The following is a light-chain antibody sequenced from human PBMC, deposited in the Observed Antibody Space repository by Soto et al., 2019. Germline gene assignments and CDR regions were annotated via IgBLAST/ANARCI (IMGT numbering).Light chain of an antibody. CDR1: QSVSSY. CDR3: QQRSNCPPWT. CDR2: DAS. Sequence: EIVLTQSPATLSLSPGERATLSCRASQSVSSYLAWYQQKPGQAPRLLIYDASNRATGIPARFSGSGSGTAFTLTISSLEPEDFAVYYCQQRSNCPPWTFGQGTKVEIK. V-gene: IGKV3-11*01. J-gene: IGKJ1*01.